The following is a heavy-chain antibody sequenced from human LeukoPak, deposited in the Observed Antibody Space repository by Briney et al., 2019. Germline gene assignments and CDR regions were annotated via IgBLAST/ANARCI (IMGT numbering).Heavy chain of an antibody. CDR2: IYYSGST. J-gene: IGHJ4*02. V-gene: IGHV4-39*01. Sequence: PSETLSLTCTVSGGSISSSSYYWGWIRQPPGKGLEWIGSIYYSGSTYYNPSLQSRVTISVDTSKNQFSLKLSSVTAADTAVYYCARPNYGGNSFDYWGQGTLVTVSS. D-gene: IGHD4-23*01. CDR3: ARPNYGGNSFDY. CDR1: GGSISSSSYY.